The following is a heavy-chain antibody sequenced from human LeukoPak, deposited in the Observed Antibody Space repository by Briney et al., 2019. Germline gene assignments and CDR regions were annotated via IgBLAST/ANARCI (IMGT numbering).Heavy chain of an antibody. Sequence: PETLSLTCTVFGGSISSYYWSWIRQPPGKGLEWIGYIYYSGSTNYNPSLKSRVTISVGTSRNQFSLKLSSVTAADTAVYYCARRVYSTSWSYYFDYWGQGTLVTVSS. D-gene: IGHD6-13*01. CDR1: GGSISSYY. CDR3: ARRVYSTSWSYYFDY. J-gene: IGHJ4*02. V-gene: IGHV4-59*01. CDR2: IYYSGST.